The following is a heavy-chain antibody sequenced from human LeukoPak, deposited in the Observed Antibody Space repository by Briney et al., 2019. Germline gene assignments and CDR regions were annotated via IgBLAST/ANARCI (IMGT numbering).Heavy chain of an antibody. J-gene: IGHJ4*02. V-gene: IGHV3-30*04. CDR1: GFTFSSYA. CDR2: ISYDGSNK. CDR3: AKDRHSNYAFDY. Sequence: GGSLRLSCAASGFTFSSYAMHWVRQAPGKGLEWVAVISYDGSNKYYADSVKGRFTISRDNSKNTLYLQMNSLRAEDTAVYYCAKDRHSNYAFDYWGRGTLVTVSS. D-gene: IGHD4-11*01.